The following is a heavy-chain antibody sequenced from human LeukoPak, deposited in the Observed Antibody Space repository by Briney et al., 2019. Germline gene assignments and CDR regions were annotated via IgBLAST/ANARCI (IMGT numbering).Heavy chain of an antibody. CDR1: GFTFSSYE. D-gene: IGHD6-19*01. J-gene: IGHJ4*02. V-gene: IGHV3-48*03. CDR2: ISSSGSSI. CDR3: AREHFSAWYDY. Sequence: QPGGSLRLSCAASGFTFSSYEMNWVRQAPGKGLEWVSYISSSGSSIYYADSVKGRFTLSRDNAKNSLYLQMNSLRAEDTAVYYCAREHFSAWYDYWGQGTLVTVSS.